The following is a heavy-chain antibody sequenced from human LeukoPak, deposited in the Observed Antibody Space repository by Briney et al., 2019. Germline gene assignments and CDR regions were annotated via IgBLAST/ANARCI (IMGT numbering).Heavy chain of an antibody. Sequence: ASVKVSCKASGYTFTSYDINWVRQATGQGLEWMGWMNPNSGNTGYAQKFQGRVTMTRNTSISTAYMELSRLRCEDTAVYYCARMAETDPGDYWGQGTLVTVSS. V-gene: IGHV1-8*01. CDR2: MNPNSGNT. CDR3: ARMAETDPGDY. J-gene: IGHJ4*02. CDR1: GYTFTSYD. D-gene: IGHD5-24*01.